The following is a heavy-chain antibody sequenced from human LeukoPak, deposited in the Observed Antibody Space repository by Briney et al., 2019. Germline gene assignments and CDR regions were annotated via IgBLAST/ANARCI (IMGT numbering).Heavy chain of an antibody. CDR2: ISSSSSYI. Sequence: GGSLRLSCAASGFTFSSYSMNWVRQAPGKGLEWVSSISSSSSYIYYADSVKGRFTISRDNAKNSLYLQMNSLRAEDTAVYYCARDPVDTAMVTEPEPFDYWGQGTLVTVPS. D-gene: IGHD5-18*01. V-gene: IGHV3-21*01. CDR3: ARDPVDTAMVTEPEPFDY. J-gene: IGHJ4*02. CDR1: GFTFSSYS.